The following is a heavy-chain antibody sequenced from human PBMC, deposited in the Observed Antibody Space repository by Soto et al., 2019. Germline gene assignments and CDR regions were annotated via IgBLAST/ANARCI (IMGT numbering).Heavy chain of an antibody. J-gene: IGHJ6*02. CDR1: GFTFGDYA. CDR2: IRSKAYGGTT. Sequence: PGGSLRLSCTASGFTFGDYAMSWFRQAPGKGLEWVGFIRSKAYGGTTEYAASVKGRFTISRDDSKSIAYLQMNSLKTEDTAVYYCTRVPNDGSNPGYYYYGMAVWGQGATVTV. CDR3: TRVPNDGSNPGYYYYGMAV. V-gene: IGHV3-49*03. D-gene: IGHD6-13*01.